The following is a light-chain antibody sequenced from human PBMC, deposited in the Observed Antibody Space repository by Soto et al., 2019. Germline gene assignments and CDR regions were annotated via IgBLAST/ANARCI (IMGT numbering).Light chain of an antibody. CDR3: CSSAGSSTSPGVV. V-gene: IGLV2-23*01. CDR2: EGS. CDR1: SSDVGSYNL. J-gene: IGLJ2*01. Sequence: QSVLTQPASVSGSPGQSITISCTGTSSDVGSYNLVSWYQQHPGKAPKLMIYEGSKRPSGVSNRFSGSKSGNTASLTISGLQAEDEADYYCCSSAGSSTSPGVVFGGGTKLTVL.